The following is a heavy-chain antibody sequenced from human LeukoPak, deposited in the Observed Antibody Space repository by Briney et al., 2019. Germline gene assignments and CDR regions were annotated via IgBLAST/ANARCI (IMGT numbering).Heavy chain of an antibody. D-gene: IGHD3-16*02. Sequence: ASVKVSCKASGYTFTSYGISWVRQAPGQGLEWMGWISAYNGNTNYAQKFQGRVTMTTDTSTSTVYMELRNLRSDDTAVYYCARSYRSREFDYWGQGTLVTVSS. CDR2: ISAYNGNT. V-gene: IGHV1-18*01. CDR3: ARSYRSREFDY. J-gene: IGHJ4*02. CDR1: GYTFTSYG.